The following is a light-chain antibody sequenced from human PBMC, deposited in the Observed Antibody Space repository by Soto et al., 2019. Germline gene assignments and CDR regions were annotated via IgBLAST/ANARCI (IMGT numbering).Light chain of an antibody. CDR3: QQSYSTPFS. CDR2: AAS. Sequence: DIQMTQSPSSLSASVGDRLTITCRASQSISNYVNWYQQNPGRAPKLLIYAASGLQGGVPSRFSGSASGTDFTLTIASLQPEDFAPYYCQQSYSTPFSFGPWTKVDL. J-gene: IGKJ3*01. CDR1: QSISNY. V-gene: IGKV1-39*01.